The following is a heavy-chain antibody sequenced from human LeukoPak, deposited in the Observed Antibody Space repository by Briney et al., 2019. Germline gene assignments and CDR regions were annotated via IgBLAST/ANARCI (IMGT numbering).Heavy chain of an antibody. CDR2: ISGSGDGT. CDR3: AKPFYSGYDSHFDY. D-gene: IGHD5-12*01. V-gene: IGHV3-23*01. CDR1: GFTFSSYA. Sequence: PGGSLRLSCAASGFTFSSYAMSWVRQAPGKGLDWVSAISGSGDGTYSADSVKGRFTISRDNPKNTLYLQMNSLRAGDTAVYYCAKPFYSGYDSHFDYWGQGTLVTVSS. J-gene: IGHJ4*02.